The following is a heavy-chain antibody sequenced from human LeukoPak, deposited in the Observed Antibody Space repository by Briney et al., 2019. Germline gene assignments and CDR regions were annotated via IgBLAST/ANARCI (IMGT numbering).Heavy chain of an antibody. V-gene: IGHV1-69*13. D-gene: IGHD3-22*01. J-gene: IGHJ4*02. CDR3: ARGANYYDSSGYYSPFDY. CDR2: IIPIFGTA. Sequence: SVKVSCKASRGTFSSYAISWVRQAPGQGLEWMGGIIPIFGTANYAQKFQGRVTITADESTSTAYMELSSLRSEDTAVYYCARGANYYDSSGYYSPFDYWGQGTLVTVSS. CDR1: RGTFSSYA.